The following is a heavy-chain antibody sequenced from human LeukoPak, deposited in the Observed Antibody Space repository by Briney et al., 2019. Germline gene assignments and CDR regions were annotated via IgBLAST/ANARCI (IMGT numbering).Heavy chain of an antibody. CDR2: ISGSGNST. V-gene: IGHV3-23*01. J-gene: IGHJ4*02. CDR1: GLTFSGSA. CDR3: AKVLVLVSANRYYFDY. D-gene: IGHD2-15*01. Sequence: GGSLRLSCAASGLTFSGSAMSWVRQAPGKGLEWVSLISGSGNSTYYADSVKSRFTISRDNSKNTLYLQMNSLRAEDTAVYYCAKVLVLVSANRYYFDYWGQGTLVTVSS.